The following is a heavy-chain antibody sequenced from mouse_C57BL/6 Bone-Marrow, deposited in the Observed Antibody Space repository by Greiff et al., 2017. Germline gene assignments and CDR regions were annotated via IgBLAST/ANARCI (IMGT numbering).Heavy chain of an antibody. J-gene: IGHJ3*01. Sequence: EVQLQQSGPELVKPGASVKISCKASGYTFTDYYMNWVKQSHGKSLEWIGDINPNNGGTSYNQKFKGKATLTVDKSSSTAYMELRSLTSEDSAVYYCARPFYYYGISFAYWGQGTLVTVSA. CDR2: INPNNGGT. V-gene: IGHV1-26*01. CDR3: ARPFYYYGISFAY. D-gene: IGHD1-1*01. CDR1: GYTFTDYY.